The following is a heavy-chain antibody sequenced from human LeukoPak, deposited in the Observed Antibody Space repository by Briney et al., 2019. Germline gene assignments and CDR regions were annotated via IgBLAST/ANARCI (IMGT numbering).Heavy chain of an antibody. D-gene: IGHD5-24*01. CDR2: IFYSGSA. V-gene: IGHV4-39*07. CDR3: VRVVGRWLHFNS. CDR1: GDSINRTNNY. J-gene: IGHJ4*02. Sequence: PSETLSLTCLISGDSINRTNNYWGWIRQSPGAGLEWVGGIFYSGSAYYNPSLKSRVTMSVDRSKNQFSLRMTSLTAADTAVYYCVRVVGRWLHFNSWGQGTLVTVSS.